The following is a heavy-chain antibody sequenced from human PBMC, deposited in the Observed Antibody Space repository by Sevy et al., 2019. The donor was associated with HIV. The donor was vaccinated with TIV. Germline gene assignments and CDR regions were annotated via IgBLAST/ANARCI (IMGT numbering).Heavy chain of an antibody. V-gene: IGHV4-30-4*01. CDR1: GGSISSGDYY. D-gene: IGHD3-22*01. CDR3: ARQRTSSGYFYFDS. Sequence: SETLSLTCTVSGGSISSGDYYWSWIRQPPGKGLEWIGYIFYSGSTYFNPSLKSRVTISLDTSKSQFSLRLSSVTAAETAVFYWARQRTSSGYFYFDSWGQGTLVTVSS. J-gene: IGHJ4*02. CDR2: IFYSGST.